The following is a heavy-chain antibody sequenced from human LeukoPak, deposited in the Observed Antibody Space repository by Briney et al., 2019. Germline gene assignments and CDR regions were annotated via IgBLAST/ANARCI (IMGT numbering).Heavy chain of an antibody. V-gene: IGHV1-18*01. CDR1: GYTFTSYG. CDR2: ISAYNGNT. J-gene: IGHJ4*02. D-gene: IGHD3-3*01. Sequence: ASVNVSCTASGYTFTSYGISWVRQAPGQGLEWMGWISAYNGNTNYAQKLQGRVTMTTDTSTSTAYMELRSLRSDDTAVYYCARDGLRFLEWLLWFDYWGQGTLVTVSS. CDR3: ARDGLRFLEWLLWFDY.